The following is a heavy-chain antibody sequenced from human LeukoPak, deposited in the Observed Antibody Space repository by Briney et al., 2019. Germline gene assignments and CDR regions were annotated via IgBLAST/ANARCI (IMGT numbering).Heavy chain of an antibody. CDR1: GYTFTSYG. Sequence: GASVKVSCKASGYTFTSYGISWVRQAPGQGLEWMGLISAYNGNTNYAQKLQGRVTMTTDTSTSTAYMELRSLRSDDTAVYYCARASPYYDSLTGSTAIGWFDPWGQGTLVTAST. CDR2: ISAYNGNT. J-gene: IGHJ5*02. CDR3: ARASPYYDSLTGSTAIGWFDP. D-gene: IGHD3-9*01. V-gene: IGHV1-18*01.